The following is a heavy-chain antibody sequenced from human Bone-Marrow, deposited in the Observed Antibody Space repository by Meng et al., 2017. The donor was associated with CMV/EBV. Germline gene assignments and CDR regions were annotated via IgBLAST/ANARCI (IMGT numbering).Heavy chain of an antibody. CDR3: ARGPDFWSGYYVPPFDP. CDR1: GFTFSSYW. D-gene: IGHD3-3*01. Sequence: GESLKISCAASGFTFSSYWMSWVRQAPGKGLEWVANIKQDGSEKYYVDSVKGRFTISRDNAKNSLYLQMNSLRAEDTAMYYCARGPDFWSGYYVPPFDPWGQGTLVTVSS. V-gene: IGHV3-7*01. J-gene: IGHJ5*02. CDR2: IKQDGSEK.